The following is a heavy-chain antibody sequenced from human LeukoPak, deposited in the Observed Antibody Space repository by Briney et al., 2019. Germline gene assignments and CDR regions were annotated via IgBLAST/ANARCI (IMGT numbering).Heavy chain of an antibody. CDR2: MYYSGSA. CDR3: ARSLKSNSRDAFDI. V-gene: IGHV4-59*01. J-gene: IGHJ3*02. D-gene: IGHD2/OR15-2a*01. CDR1: GDSISSYY. Sequence: SETLSPTCTVSGDSISSYYWSWIRQPPGKGLEWIGQMYYSGSAKYNPSLRSRATTSVDTSKNQFSLKLSSVTAADTAVYYCARSLKSNSRDAFDIWGQGTMVTVSS.